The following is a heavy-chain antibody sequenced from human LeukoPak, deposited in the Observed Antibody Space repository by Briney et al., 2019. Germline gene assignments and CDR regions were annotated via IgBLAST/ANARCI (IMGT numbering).Heavy chain of an antibody. CDR3: AKASRAVAANYYYGVDV. J-gene: IGHJ6*02. Sequence: GGSLRLSCAASGFTFSSYAMSWVRQAPGKGLEGVSGISGSGGGTFYADSVKGRFTISRDNSKNTLYLQMNSLRAEDTAVYYCAKASRAVAANYYYGVDVWGQGTTVTVSS. CDR2: ISGSGGGT. V-gene: IGHV3-23*01. D-gene: IGHD6-19*01. CDR1: GFTFSSYA.